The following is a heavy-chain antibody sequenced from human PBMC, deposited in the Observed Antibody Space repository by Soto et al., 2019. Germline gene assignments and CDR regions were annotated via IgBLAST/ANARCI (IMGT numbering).Heavy chain of an antibody. CDR3: ARGITIFGVVLADYYFDY. CDR2: IYYSGST. Sequence: SETLSLTCTVSGGSISSGGYYWSWIRQHPGKGLEWIGYIYYSGSTYYNPSLKSRVTISVDTSKNQFSLKLSSVTAADTAVYYCARGITIFGVVLADYYFDYWGQGTLVTVSS. J-gene: IGHJ4*02. CDR1: GGSISSGGYY. V-gene: IGHV4-31*03. D-gene: IGHD3-3*01.